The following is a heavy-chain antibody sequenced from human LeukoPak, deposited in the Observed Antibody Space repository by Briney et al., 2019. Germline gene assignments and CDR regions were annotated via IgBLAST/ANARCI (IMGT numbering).Heavy chain of an antibody. CDR1: GFTFSSYA. J-gene: IGHJ4*02. CDR3: ARDKVTY. V-gene: IGHV3-23*01. CDR2: ISGSGGGA. Sequence: PGGSLRLSCAASGFTFSSYAMSWVRQAPGKGLEWVSAISGSGGGAYYADSVKGRFTISRDNAKNSLYLQMNSLKVEDTAVYYCARDKVTYWGPGTLVTVSS.